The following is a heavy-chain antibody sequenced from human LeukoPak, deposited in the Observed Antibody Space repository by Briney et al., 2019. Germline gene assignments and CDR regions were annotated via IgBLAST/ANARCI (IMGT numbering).Heavy chain of an antibody. CDR1: GFTFCGYW. V-gene: IGHV3-7*01. D-gene: IGHD3-22*01. Sequence: GGSLRLSCAASGFTFCGYWMTWVRQAPGKGLEWVANIKHDGSEKYYVDSVKGRFTISRDNAKNSLYLQMNSLRAEDTAFYYCARDASGYYYTSGLIDYWGQGTLVTVSS. CDR3: ARDASGYYYTSGLIDY. J-gene: IGHJ4*02. CDR2: IKHDGSEK.